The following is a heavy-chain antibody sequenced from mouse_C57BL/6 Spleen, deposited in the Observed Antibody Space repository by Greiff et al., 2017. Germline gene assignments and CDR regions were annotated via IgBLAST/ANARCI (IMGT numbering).Heavy chain of an antibody. J-gene: IGHJ1*03. CDR3: AREGHGGYFDV. CDR1: GYAFSSYW. V-gene: IGHV1-80*01. CDR2: IYPGDGDT. Sequence: VKVVESGAELVKPGASVKISCKASGYAFSSYWMNWVKQRPGKGLEWIGQIYPGDGDTNYNGKFKGKATLTADKSSSTAYMQLSSLTSEDSAVYFCAREGHGGYFDVWGTGTTVTVSS. D-gene: IGHD1-1*01.